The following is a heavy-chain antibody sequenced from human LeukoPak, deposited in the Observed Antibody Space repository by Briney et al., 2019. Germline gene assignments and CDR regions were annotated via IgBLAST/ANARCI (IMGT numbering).Heavy chain of an antibody. Sequence: GGSLRLSCAASGLTGSHNYVSWVRQAPGKGLEWVSAISGSGGSTYYADSVKGRFTISRDNSKNTLYLQMNSLRAEDTAVYYCAKDRTVERRDAFDYWGQGTLVTVSS. CDR3: AKDRTVERRDAFDY. CDR2: ISGSGGST. D-gene: IGHD1-1*01. CDR1: GLTGSHNY. J-gene: IGHJ4*02. V-gene: IGHV3-23*01.